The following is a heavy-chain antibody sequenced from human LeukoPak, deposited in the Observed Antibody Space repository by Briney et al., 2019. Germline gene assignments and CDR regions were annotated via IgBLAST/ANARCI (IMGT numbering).Heavy chain of an antibody. CDR3: ARDVYYGSGSPRLDY. D-gene: IGHD3-10*01. Sequence: PGGTLCLTCAASGFTFSSYEMNWVRQDPGKGLEWVSYISSSGSTIYYADSVKGLFTISRDNAKNSLYLQMNSLRAEDTAVYYFARDVYYGSGSPRLDYWGQGTLVTVSS. J-gene: IGHJ4*02. CDR2: ISSSGSTI. CDR1: GFTFSSYE. V-gene: IGHV3-48*03.